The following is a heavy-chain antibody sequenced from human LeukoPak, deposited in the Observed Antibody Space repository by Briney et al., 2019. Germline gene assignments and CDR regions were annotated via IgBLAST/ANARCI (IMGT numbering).Heavy chain of an antibody. CDR1: GYTLTELS. CDR2: FDPEDGET. V-gene: IGHV1-24*01. CDR3: ATKRSVLLWFGELLYRGAFDI. J-gene: IGHJ3*02. Sequence: ASVKVSCKVSGYTLTELSMHWVRQAPGKRLEWMGGFDPEDGETIYAQKFQGRVTMTEDTSTDTAYMELSSLRSEDTAVYYCATKRSVLLWFGELLYRGAFDIWGQGTMVTVSS. D-gene: IGHD3-10*01.